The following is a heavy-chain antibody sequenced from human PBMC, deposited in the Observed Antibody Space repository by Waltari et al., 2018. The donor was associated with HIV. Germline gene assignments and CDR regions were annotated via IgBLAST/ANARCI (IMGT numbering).Heavy chain of an antibody. V-gene: IGHV4-31*03. CDR2: IYYSGST. CDR3: ARDGDYYDSSGSHAFDI. D-gene: IGHD3-22*01. CDR1: GGSISSGGYS. J-gene: IGHJ3*02. Sequence: QVQLQESGPGLVKPSQTLSLTCTVSGGSISSGGYSWSLLRQPPGKGLEWIGYIYYSGSTYYNPSLKSRVTISVDTSKNQFSLKLSSVTAADTAVYYCARDGDYYDSSGSHAFDIWGQGTMVTVSS.